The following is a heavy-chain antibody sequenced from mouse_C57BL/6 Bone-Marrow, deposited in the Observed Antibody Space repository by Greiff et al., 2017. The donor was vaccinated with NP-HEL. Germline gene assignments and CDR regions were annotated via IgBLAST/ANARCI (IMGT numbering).Heavy chain of an antibody. V-gene: IGHV8-8*01. CDR2: IWWDDDK. D-gene: IGHD1-1*01. J-gene: IGHJ2*01. Sequence: QVTLKESGPGILQPSQTLSLTCSFSGFSLSTFGMGVGWIRQPSGKGLEWLAHIWWDDDKYYNPALKSRLTISKDTSKNQVFLKIANVDTADTATSYCARAYYYGPYYFDYWGQGTTLTVSS. CDR1: GFSLSTFGMG. CDR3: ARAYYYGPYYFDY.